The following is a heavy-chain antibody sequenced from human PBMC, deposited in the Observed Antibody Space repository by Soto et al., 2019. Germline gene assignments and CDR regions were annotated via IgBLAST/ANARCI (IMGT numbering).Heavy chain of an antibody. Sequence: QVQLQESGPGLVKPSETLSLTCTVSGDSISTYYWTRIRQPPGKGLEWIAFIYYGGSTNYNPSPKSRVTITVDTSKNQFSLTLNSVTAADAAVYYCARPGRDCGALEYWGQGTRVTVSS. D-gene: IGHD2-21*02. CDR2: IYYGGST. CDR1: GDSISTYY. CDR3: ARPGRDCGALEY. J-gene: IGHJ4*02. V-gene: IGHV4-59*08.